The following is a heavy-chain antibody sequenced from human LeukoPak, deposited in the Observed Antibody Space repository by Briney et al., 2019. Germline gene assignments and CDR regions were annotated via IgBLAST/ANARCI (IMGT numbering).Heavy chain of an antibody. CDR2: ISYDGSNK. D-gene: IGHD6-6*01. V-gene: IGHV3-30*04. CDR3: AKKGGFEYSSSSIGTVNYYYYMDV. CDR1: GFTFSSYA. Sequence: GGSLRLSCSASGFTFSSYAMHWVRQTPGKGLEWVAVISYDGSNKYYADSVKGRFTISRDNSKNTLYLQMNSLRAEDTAVYYCAKKGGFEYSSSSIGTVNYYYYMDVWGKGTTITVSS. J-gene: IGHJ6*03.